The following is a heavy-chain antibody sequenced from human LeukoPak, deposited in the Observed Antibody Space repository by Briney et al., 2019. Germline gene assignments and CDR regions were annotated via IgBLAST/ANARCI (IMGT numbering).Heavy chain of an antibody. CDR3: ARHKIYGDPNSYYGMAV. Sequence: GESLKISCKGSGYSFTSYWIGWVRQMPGKGLEWMGIIYPGDSDTRYSPSFQGQVTISADKSISTAYLQWSSLKASDTAMYYCARHKIYGDPNSYYGMAVWGKGTTVTVSS. V-gene: IGHV5-51*01. D-gene: IGHD4-17*01. CDR2: IYPGDSDT. J-gene: IGHJ6*04. CDR1: GYSFTSYW.